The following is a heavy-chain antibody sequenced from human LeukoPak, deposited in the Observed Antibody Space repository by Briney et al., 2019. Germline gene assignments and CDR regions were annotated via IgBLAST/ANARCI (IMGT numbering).Heavy chain of an antibody. Sequence: PSETLSLTCTVSGGSISSYYWSWIRQPPGKRLEWIGYIYYSGSTNYNPSLKSRVTISVDTSKNQFSLKLSSVTAADTAVYYCASQITMVRGGYYFDYWGQGTLVTVSS. CDR2: IYYSGST. D-gene: IGHD3-10*01. CDR1: GGSISSYY. CDR3: ASQITMVRGGYYFDY. V-gene: IGHV4-59*08. J-gene: IGHJ4*02.